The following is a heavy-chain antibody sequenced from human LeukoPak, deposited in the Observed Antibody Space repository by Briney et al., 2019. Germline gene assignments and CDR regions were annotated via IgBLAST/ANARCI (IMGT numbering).Heavy chain of an antibody. D-gene: IGHD2-15*01. CDR2: IYYSGST. CDR1: GGSISSYY. V-gene: IGHV4-59*01. J-gene: IGHJ3*02. CDR3: ARVGGDCSGGSCYVDNDAFDI. Sequence: SETLSLTCTVSGGSISSYYWSWIRQPPGKGLEWIGYIYYSGSTNYTPSLNSRVTISVYTSKTQFALKLSSVTAADTAVYYCARVGGDCSGGSCYVDNDAFDIWGQGTMVTVSS.